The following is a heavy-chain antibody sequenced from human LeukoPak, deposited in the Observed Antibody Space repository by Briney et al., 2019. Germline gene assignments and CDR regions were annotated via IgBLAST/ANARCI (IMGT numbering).Heavy chain of an antibody. CDR2: ISAYNGNT. V-gene: IGHV1-18*01. J-gene: IGHJ3*02. D-gene: IGHD5-18*01. CDR3: ARDLPPYGYGYEDAFDI. CDR1: GYTFTSYG. Sequence: ASVKVSCKASGYTFTSYGISWVRQAPGQGLEWMGWISAYNGNTNYAQKLQGRVTMTTDTSTSTAYMELRSLRSDDTAVYYCARDLPPYGYGYEDAFDIWGQGTMVTVSS.